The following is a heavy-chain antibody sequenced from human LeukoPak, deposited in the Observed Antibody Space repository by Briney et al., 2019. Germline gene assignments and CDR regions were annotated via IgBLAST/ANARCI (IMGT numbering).Heavy chain of an antibody. Sequence: GASVKVSRKASGGTFSSYAISWVRQAPGQGLEWMGGIIPIFGTANYAQKFQGRVTITADESTSTAYMELSSLRSEDTAVYYCARNRPLKNDYGDYEGSYYYYMDVWGKGTTVTISS. D-gene: IGHD4-17*01. CDR2: IIPIFGTA. V-gene: IGHV1-69*13. J-gene: IGHJ6*03. CDR1: GGTFSSYA. CDR3: ARNRPLKNDYGDYEGSYYYYMDV.